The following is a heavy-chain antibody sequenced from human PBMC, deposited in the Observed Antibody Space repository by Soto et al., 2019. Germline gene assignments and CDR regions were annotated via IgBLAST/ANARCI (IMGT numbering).Heavy chain of an antibody. Sequence: PSETLSLTCTVSGGSISSYYWSWIRQPPGKGLEWIGYIYYSGSTNYNPSLKSRVTISVDTSKNQFSLKLSSVTAADTAVYYCARNEAVATTHTFDYWGQGTLVTVSS. CDR3: ARNEAVATTHTFDY. CDR2: IYYSGST. J-gene: IGHJ4*02. CDR1: GGSISSYY. V-gene: IGHV4-59*08. D-gene: IGHD5-12*01.